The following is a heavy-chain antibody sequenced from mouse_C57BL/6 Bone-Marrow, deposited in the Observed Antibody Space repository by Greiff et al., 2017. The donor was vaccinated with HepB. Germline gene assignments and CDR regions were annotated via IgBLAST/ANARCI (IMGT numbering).Heavy chain of an antibody. J-gene: IGHJ2*01. V-gene: IGHV5-16*01. Sequence: EVMLVESEGGLVQPGSSMKLSCTASGFTFSDYYMAWVRQVPEKGLEWVANINYDGSSTYYLDSLKSRFIISRDNAKNILYLQMSSLKSEDTATYYCAREQGYYFDYWGQGTTLTVSS. CDR3: AREQGYYFDY. CDR1: GFTFSDYY. CDR2: INYDGSST.